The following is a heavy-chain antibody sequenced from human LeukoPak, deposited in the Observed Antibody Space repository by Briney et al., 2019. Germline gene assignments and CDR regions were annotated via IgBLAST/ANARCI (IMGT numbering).Heavy chain of an antibody. CDR1: GYTFTSYG. CDR2: ISAYNGNT. D-gene: IGHD5-12*01. J-gene: IGHJ6*02. CDR3: ASHQRATIGVDYYYGMDV. V-gene: IGHV1-18*01. Sequence: ASVKVSCKASGYTFTSYGISWVRQAPGQGLEWMGWISAYNGNTNYAQKLQGRVTMTTDTSTSTAYMELRSLRSDDTAVYYCASHQRATIGVDYYYGMDVWGQGATVTVSS.